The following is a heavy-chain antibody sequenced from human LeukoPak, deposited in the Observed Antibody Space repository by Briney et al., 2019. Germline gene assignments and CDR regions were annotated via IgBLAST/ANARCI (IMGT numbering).Heavy chain of an antibody. CDR3: AKPADYGYFDY. CDR2: ISYDGSNK. CDR1: GFTFSSYG. D-gene: IGHD4-17*01. J-gene: IGHJ4*02. V-gene: IGHV3-30*18. Sequence: GRSLRLSGAASGFTFSSYGMHWVRQAPGKGLEWVAVISYDGSNKYYADSVKGRFTISRDNPKHTLYLQMNSLRAEDTAVYYCAKPADYGYFDYWGQGTLVTVSS.